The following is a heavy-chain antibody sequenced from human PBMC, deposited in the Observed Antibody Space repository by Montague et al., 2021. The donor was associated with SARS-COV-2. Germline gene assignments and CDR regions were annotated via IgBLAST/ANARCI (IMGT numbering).Heavy chain of an antibody. D-gene: IGHD3-10*01. V-gene: IGHV3-30*04. Sequence: SLRLSCAASGFTFSSFAMHWVCQAPGKGLEWVALISYDGNDKYYADSVKGRFTISRDNSKNTLYLQMNSLGAEDTAVYYCAIELCIIVKGSKPFDCWGQGTSVTVSS. CDR2: ISYDGNDK. J-gene: IGHJ4*02. CDR1: GFTFSSFA. CDR3: AIELCIIVKGSKPFDC.